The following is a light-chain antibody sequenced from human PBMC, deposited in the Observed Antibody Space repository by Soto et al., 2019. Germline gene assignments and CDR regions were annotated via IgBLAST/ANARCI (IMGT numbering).Light chain of an antibody. Sequence: DIQMTQSPSSLSASVGDRVTITCRASQAISVYLAWYQQKPGKVPKLLIYSASTLQSGVPSRFSGSGSGTDFTLTISSLQPEDVATYFCQKFNTAPLTFGQGTRLEMK. CDR1: QAISVY. J-gene: IGKJ5*01. CDR3: QKFNTAPLT. V-gene: IGKV1-27*01. CDR2: SAS.